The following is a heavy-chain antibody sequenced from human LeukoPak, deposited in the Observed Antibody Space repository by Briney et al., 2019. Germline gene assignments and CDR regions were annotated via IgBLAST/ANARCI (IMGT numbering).Heavy chain of an antibody. CDR2: ISTYNGNT. Sequence: ASVKVSCKASGYTFTSYDISWVRQAPGQGLEWMGWISTYNGNTNYAQKLQGRVTMTTDTITTTAYMELRSLRSDDTAVYYCARDLHIVVVTAVWGQGTLVTVSS. CDR3: ARDLHIVVVTAV. V-gene: IGHV1-18*01. J-gene: IGHJ4*02. CDR1: GYTFTSYD. D-gene: IGHD2-21*02.